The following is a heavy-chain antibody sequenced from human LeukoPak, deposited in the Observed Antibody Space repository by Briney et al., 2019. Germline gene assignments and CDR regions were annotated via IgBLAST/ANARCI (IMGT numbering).Heavy chain of an antibody. CDR1: DHSISEDYY. V-gene: IGHV4-38-2*02. Sequence: SETLSLTCSVPDHSISEDYYWGWIRQPPGKGLEWMALISNGGRTYYNPSLKSRVTISLHTSNNQFSLKLRSVTATDTAVYYCARVGAYFYYMDAWGRGTTVIVSS. J-gene: IGHJ6*03. CDR3: ARVGAYFYYMDA. CDR2: ISNGGRT.